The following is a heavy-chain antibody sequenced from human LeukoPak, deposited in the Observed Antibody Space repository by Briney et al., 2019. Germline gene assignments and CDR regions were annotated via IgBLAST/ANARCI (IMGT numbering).Heavy chain of an antibody. J-gene: IGHJ5*02. Sequence: PLETLSLTCVVSGYSISNDYYWGWIRQPPGKGLEWIGNIYHSGGSYYNPSLKSRVTILVDTSKNQFSLKLSSVTAADTAVYYCAKAGTTGIHHWFDPWGQGNLVTVSS. CDR1: GYSISNDYY. CDR2: IYHSGGS. V-gene: IGHV4-38-2*01. D-gene: IGHD1-1*01. CDR3: AKAGTTGIHHWFDP.